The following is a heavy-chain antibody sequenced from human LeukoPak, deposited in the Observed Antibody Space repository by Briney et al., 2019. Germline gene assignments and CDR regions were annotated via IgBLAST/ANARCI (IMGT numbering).Heavy chain of an antibody. J-gene: IGHJ5*02. CDR1: GGTFSSYA. D-gene: IGHD1-1*01. V-gene: IGHV1-69*04. CDR2: IIPILGIA. CDR3: ARDLKRWFDP. Sequence: ASVKVSFKASGGTFSSYAISWVRQAPGQGLEWMGRIIPILGIANYAQKFQGRVTITADKSTSTAYMELSSLRSEDTAVYYCARDLKRWFDPWGQGTLVTVSS.